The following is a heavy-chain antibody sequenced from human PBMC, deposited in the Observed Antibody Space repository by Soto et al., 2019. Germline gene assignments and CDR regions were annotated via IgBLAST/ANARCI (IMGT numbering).Heavy chain of an antibody. CDR2: IYPGDSET. J-gene: IGHJ4*02. CDR3: ARQDSSSWSSFDY. Sequence: GESLKISCQGSGYDFSNYWIGWVRQMPGNGLEWMGIIYPGDSETKYSPSFEGQVSISADKSINTAYLQWSSLKASDTAIYYCARQDSSSWSSFDYWGQGTLVTV. V-gene: IGHV5-51*01. CDR1: GYDFSNYW. D-gene: IGHD6-13*01.